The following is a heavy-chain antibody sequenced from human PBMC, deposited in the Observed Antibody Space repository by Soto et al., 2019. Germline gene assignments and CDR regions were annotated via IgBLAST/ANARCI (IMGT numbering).Heavy chain of an antibody. Sequence: SETLSLTCAVSGGSISSGGYSWSWILHPPGKGLEWIGYIYHSGSTYYNPSLKSRVTISVDTSKNQFSLKLSSVTAADTAVYYCARDDVYSGYFDYWGQGTLVTVSS. CDR2: IYHSGST. D-gene: IGHD5-12*01. CDR1: GGSISSGGYS. J-gene: IGHJ4*02. CDR3: ARDDVYSGYFDY. V-gene: IGHV4-30-2*01.